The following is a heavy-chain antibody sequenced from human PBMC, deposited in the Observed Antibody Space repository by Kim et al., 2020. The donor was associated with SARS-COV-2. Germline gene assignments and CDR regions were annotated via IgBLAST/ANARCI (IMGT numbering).Heavy chain of an antibody. V-gene: IGHV4-59*01. J-gene: IGHJ5*02. CDR2: IYYSGST. Sequence: SETLSLTCTVSGGSITNYYWSWIRQPPGKGLEWIGCIYYSGSTSYNPSLKSRVTISIDTSKNQFSLKLSSVTAADTAVYYCARGGDSILNWFDPWGQGTLVTVSS. CDR1: GGSITNYY. D-gene: IGHD4-17*01. CDR3: ARGGDSILNWFDP.